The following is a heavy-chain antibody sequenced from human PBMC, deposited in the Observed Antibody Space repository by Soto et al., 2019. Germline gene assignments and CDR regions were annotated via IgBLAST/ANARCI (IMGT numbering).Heavy chain of an antibody. J-gene: IGHJ3*02. D-gene: IGHD2-21*02. CDR1: GFTFSSYG. Sequence: GGSLRLSCAASGFTFSSYGMHWVRQAPGKGLEWVAVIWYDGSNKYYADSVKGRFTISRDNSKNTLYLQMNSLRAEDTAVYYCARDHEYCGGDCYADAFDIWGQGTMVTVSS. CDR2: IWYDGSNK. V-gene: IGHV3-33*01. CDR3: ARDHEYCGGDCYADAFDI.